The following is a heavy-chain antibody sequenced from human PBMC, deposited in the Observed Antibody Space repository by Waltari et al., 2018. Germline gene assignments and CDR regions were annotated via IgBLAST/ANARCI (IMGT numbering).Heavy chain of an antibody. V-gene: IGHV1-69*13. CDR1: GGTFSSYA. CDR2: IIPIFGTA. CDR3: AAYDSSGYLPATYYYYGMDV. D-gene: IGHD3-22*01. Sequence: QVQLVQSGAEVKKPGSSVKVSCKASGGTFSSYAISWVRHAPGQGLEWMGGIIPIFGTANYAQKFQGRVTITADESTSTAYMELSSLRSEDTAVYYCAAYDSSGYLPATYYYYGMDVWGQGTTVTVSS. J-gene: IGHJ6*02.